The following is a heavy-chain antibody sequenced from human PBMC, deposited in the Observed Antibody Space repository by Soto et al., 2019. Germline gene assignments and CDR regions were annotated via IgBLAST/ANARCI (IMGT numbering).Heavy chain of an antibody. J-gene: IGHJ4*02. V-gene: IGHV3-30*18. CDR3: AKGELAARSTVELRLYYFDY. CDR2: ISYDGSNK. D-gene: IGHD3-10*01. CDR1: GFTFSSYG. Sequence: GGSLRLSCSASGFTFSSYGMHWVRQAPGKGLEWVAVISYDGSNKYYADSVKGRFTISRDNSKNTLYLQMNSLRAEDTAVYYCAKGELAARSTVELRLYYFDYWGQGTLVTVSS.